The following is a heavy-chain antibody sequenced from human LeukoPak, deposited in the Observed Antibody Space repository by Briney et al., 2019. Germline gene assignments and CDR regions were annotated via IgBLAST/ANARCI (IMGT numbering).Heavy chain of an antibody. Sequence: KSSVTLSLTCTVSGRSISYYYWSWIRQPAGKGLEWIGPISTSGSTNCNPSLKSRVTMSVDTSKNQFSRKLSSVTAADTAVYYCARGDDSSGQGYWGQGALVTVSS. CDR2: ISTSGST. CDR1: GRSISYYY. V-gene: IGHV4-4*07. J-gene: IGHJ4*02. CDR3: ARGDDSSGQGY. D-gene: IGHD3-22*01.